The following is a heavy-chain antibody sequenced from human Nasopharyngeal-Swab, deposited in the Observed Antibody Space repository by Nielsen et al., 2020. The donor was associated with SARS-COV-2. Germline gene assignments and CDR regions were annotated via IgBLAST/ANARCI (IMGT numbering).Heavy chain of an antibody. CDR1: GYSFTNYW. V-gene: IGHV5-10-1*01. D-gene: IGHD2-21*02. Sequence: GESLKISCKGSGYSFTNYWITWVRQMPGKGLEWMGRIDPSDSYTNYNPSFQGHVSISVDKSINTAYLQWSSLKASDTAVYYCARFCRGATGGACCTGGDHQNYNMNVWGKGTTVTVSS. CDR2: IDPSDSYT. J-gene: IGHJ6*03. CDR3: ARFCRGATGGACCTGGDHQNYNMNV.